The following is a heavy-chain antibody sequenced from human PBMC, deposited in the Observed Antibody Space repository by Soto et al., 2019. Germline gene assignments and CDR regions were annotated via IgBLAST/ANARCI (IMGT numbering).Heavy chain of an antibody. Sequence: QVQLVQSGAEVKKPGASVKVSCKASGYTFTSYGISWVRQAPGQGLEWMGWISAYNGNTNYAQKLQGRVTTTTDTATSTAYMELRSQRSDNTAVYSCAREYYYGAGGAYWGQGTLVTVSS. CDR1: GYTFTSYG. CDR2: ISAYNGNT. V-gene: IGHV1-18*01. D-gene: IGHD3-10*01. CDR3: AREYYYGAGGAY. J-gene: IGHJ4*02.